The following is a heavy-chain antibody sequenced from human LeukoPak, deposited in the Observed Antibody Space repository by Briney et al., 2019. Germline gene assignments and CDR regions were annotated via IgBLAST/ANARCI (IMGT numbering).Heavy chain of an antibody. J-gene: IGHJ6*03. D-gene: IGHD1-7*01. Sequence: SETLSLTCTVSGGSISNHFCSWIRQPAGKGLEWIGRIYTSGSTNYNPSLKSRVTMSVDTSKNQFSLKLSSVTAADTAVYYCARVRLELSYYYYYMDVWGKGTTVTVSS. CDR1: GGSISNHF. V-gene: IGHV4-4*07. CDR2: IYTSGST. CDR3: ARVRLELSYYYYYMDV.